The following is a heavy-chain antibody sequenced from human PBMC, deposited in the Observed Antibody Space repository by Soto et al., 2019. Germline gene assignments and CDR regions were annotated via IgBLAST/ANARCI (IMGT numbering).Heavy chain of an antibody. J-gene: IGHJ4*02. Sequence: SETLSLTCTVSGGSISSSSYYWGWIRQPPGKGLEWIGSIYYSGSTYYNPSLKSRVTISVDTSKNQFSLKLSSVTAADTAVYYCARQDCSSTSCYADYWGQGTLVTSPQ. V-gene: IGHV4-39*01. D-gene: IGHD2-2*01. CDR3: ARQDCSSTSCYADY. CDR1: GGSISSSSYY. CDR2: IYYSGST.